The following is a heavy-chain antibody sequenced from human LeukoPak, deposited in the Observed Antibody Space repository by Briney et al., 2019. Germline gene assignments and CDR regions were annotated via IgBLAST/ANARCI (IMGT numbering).Heavy chain of an antibody. D-gene: IGHD2-2*01. Sequence: GGSLRLSCAASGFTVSSNYMSWVRQAPGKGLEWVSVIYSGGSTFYADSVKGRFTISRDNSKNTLYLQMNSLRAEDTAVYYCAREGVVAAGAPDYWYFDLWGRGTLVTVSS. V-gene: IGHV3-66*01. J-gene: IGHJ2*01. CDR3: AREGVVAAGAPDYWYFDL. CDR2: IYSGGST. CDR1: GFTVSSNY.